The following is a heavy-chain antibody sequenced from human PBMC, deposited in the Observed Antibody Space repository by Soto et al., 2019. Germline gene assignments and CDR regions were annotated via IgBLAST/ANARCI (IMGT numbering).Heavy chain of an antibody. CDR3: AREESDFRGPTWFDP. CDR2: IFYTGST. CDR1: GGSISGGAYY. Sequence: QVQLQESGPGLAKPSQTLSLTCTVSGGSISGGAYYWSWIRQHPGKGLEWIGYIFYTGSTFYNPSLKSRVAISVDTSKNQFSLKLNSVTAADTAVYYCAREESDFRGPTWFDPWGQGTLVTVSS. V-gene: IGHV4-31*03. J-gene: IGHJ5*02. D-gene: IGHD3-3*01.